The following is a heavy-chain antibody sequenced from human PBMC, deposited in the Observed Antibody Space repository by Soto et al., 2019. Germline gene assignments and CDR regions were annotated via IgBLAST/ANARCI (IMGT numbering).Heavy chain of an antibody. CDR3: ATWDYGGQGGYYYGMDV. CDR1: GFTFSSYE. J-gene: IGHJ6*02. CDR2: ISSSGSTI. D-gene: IGHD4-17*01. V-gene: IGHV3-48*03. Sequence: GGSLRLSCAASGFTFSSYEMNWVRQAPGKGLEWVSYISSSGSTIYYADSVKGRFTISRDNAKNSLYLQMNSLRAEDTAVYYCATWDYGGQGGYYYGMDVWGQGTTVTVSS.